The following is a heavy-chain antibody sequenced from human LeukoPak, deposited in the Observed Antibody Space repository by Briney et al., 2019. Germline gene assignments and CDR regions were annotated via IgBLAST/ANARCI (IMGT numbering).Heavy chain of an antibody. CDR1: GYTFTGYY. D-gene: IGHD3-3*02. J-gene: IGHJ4*02. CDR2: INPNSGGT. CDR3: ARGLHFWSGYVFDY. Sequence: ASVKVSCKASGYTFTGYYMHWVRQAPGQGLEWMGWINPNSGGTNYAQRFQGRVTMTRDTSISTAYMELSRLRSDDTAVYYCARGLHFWSGYVFDYWGQGTLVTVSS. V-gene: IGHV1-2*02.